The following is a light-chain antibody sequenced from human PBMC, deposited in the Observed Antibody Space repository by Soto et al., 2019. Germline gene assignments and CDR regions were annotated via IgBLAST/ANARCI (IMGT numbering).Light chain of an antibody. J-gene: IGKJ3*01. V-gene: IGKV4-1*01. CDR1: QSVLYSSNNKNY. CDR2: WAS. Sequence: DIVMTQSPDSLAVSLGERATINCKSSQSVLYSSNNKNYLAWYQQKPGQPPKLLIYWASTRESGVPDRFIGSGSGTDFTLTISSLQAEDGAVYHCQQYYSTPVTFGPGTKVDIK. CDR3: QQYYSTPVT.